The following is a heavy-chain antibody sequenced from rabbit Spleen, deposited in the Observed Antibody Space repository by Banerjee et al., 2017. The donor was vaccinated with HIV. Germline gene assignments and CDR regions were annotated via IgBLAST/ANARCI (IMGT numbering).Heavy chain of an antibody. CDR3: AREVEIYTGVVGYGVPNYGMDL. CDR2: IHAGSSGVT. CDR1: GFSFSNNYY. Sequence: QQLVESGGGLVKPGASLTLTCTASGFSFSNNYYMCWVRQAPGKGLEWIACIHAGSSGVTYYANWAKGRFTISKTSSTTVTLQMTSLTAADTATYFCAREVEIYTGVVGYGVPNYGMDLWGQGTLVTVS. D-gene: IGHD6-1*01. J-gene: IGHJ6*01. V-gene: IGHV1S40*01.